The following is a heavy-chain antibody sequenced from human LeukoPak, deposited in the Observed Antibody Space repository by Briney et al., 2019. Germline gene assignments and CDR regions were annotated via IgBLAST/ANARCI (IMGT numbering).Heavy chain of an antibody. CDR2: IGSSGTNT. CDR1: GFTFSSYT. J-gene: IGHJ6*02. CDR3: AKYVPSSTTTSALYGMDV. Sequence: TGGSLRLSCAASGFTFSSYTMNWVRQAPGKGLEWVSSIGSSGTNTHYADSVKGRFTISRDNSKSTLFLQMNSLRAEDTAIYYCAKYVPSSTTTSALYGMDVWGQGTTVTVSS. D-gene: IGHD6-13*01. V-gene: IGHV3-23*01.